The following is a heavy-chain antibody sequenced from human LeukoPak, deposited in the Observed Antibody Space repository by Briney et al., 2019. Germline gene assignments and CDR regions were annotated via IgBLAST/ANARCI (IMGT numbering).Heavy chain of an antibody. V-gene: IGHV3-23*01. Sequence: GGSLRLSCAASGFTFSSYAMSWVRQAPGKGLEWVSAISGSDGSTYYADSVKGRFTISRDNSKNTLYLQMNSLRAEDTAVYYCAKDGGLSSSWYNDYWGQGTLVTVSS. CDR2: ISGSDGST. CDR3: AKDGGLSSSWYNDY. CDR1: GFTFSSYA. J-gene: IGHJ4*02. D-gene: IGHD6-13*01.